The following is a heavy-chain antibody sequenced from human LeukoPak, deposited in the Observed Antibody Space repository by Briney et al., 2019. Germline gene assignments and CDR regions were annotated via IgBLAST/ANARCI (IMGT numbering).Heavy chain of an antibody. CDR2: IYPGDSDT. CDR1: GYSFTSYW. Sequence: GESLKISCKGSGYSFTSYWIGWVRQMPGKGLEWMGIIYPGDSDTRYSPSFQGQVTISADKSISTAYLQWSSLRASDTAMYYCASLADVPRGHDYYYDSSGYGFDYWGQGTLVTVSS. J-gene: IGHJ4*02. D-gene: IGHD3-22*01. CDR3: ASLADVPRGHDYYYDSSGYGFDY. V-gene: IGHV5-51*01.